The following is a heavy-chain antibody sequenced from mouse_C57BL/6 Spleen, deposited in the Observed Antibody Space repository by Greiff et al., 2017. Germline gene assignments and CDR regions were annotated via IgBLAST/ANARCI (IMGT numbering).Heavy chain of an antibody. CDR1: GYTFTDYY. Sequence: VQLQQSGAELVRPGASVKLSCKASGYTFTDYYINWVKQRPGQGLEWIGRIYPGGGNTNYNEKFKGKATLTADKSSSTAYMQLSSLTSEDSAVXFVAKFFTYGGSFYWYFDVWGTGTTVTVSS. D-gene: IGHD1-1*01. J-gene: IGHJ1*03. CDR2: IYPGGGNT. CDR3: AKFFTYGGSFYWYFDV. V-gene: IGHV1-76*01.